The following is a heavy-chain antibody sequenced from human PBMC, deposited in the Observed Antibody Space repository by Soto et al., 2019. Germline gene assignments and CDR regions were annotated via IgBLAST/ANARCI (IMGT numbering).Heavy chain of an antibody. CDR3: STQGFGGLHGLVDV. CDR2: IYYSGST. J-gene: IGHJ6*02. CDR1: GGSISTGGYY. D-gene: IGHD3-10*01. V-gene: IGHV4-31*03. Sequence: PSETLSVSCTVSGGSISTGGYYWSCLRQHPGKGLEWIGYIYYSGSTYYNPSLKSRVSISVDTSKNQFSLKLTSVTAADTVVYFCSTQGFGGLHGLVDVWGQGTTVTVSS.